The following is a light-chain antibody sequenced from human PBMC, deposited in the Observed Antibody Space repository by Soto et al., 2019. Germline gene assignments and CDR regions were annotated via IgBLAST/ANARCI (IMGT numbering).Light chain of an antibody. V-gene: IGKV1-5*01. J-gene: IGKJ3*01. Sequence: IQMTQSPSTLSASVGDRVTITCRASQSIGSWLAWYQQRPGKDPKVLIYDASSLESGVPSRFSGSGSGTEFTLTISSLQPDDFATYYCQQYSSYSFTFGPGTKVEIK. CDR2: DAS. CDR3: QQYSSYSFT. CDR1: QSIGSW.